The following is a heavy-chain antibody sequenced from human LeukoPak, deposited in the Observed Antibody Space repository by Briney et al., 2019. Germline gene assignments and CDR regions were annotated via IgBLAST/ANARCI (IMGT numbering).Heavy chain of an antibody. D-gene: IGHD5-18*01. Sequence: SETLSLTCAVYGGSFSGYYWSWIRQPPGKGLEWIGEIDHSGTTNYNPSLKSRITISADTSKKQFSLKLSSVTAADTAVYFCARDPFNTAFDYWGQGTLVTVSS. V-gene: IGHV4-34*01. CDR1: GGSFSGYY. J-gene: IGHJ4*02. CDR2: IDHSGTT. CDR3: ARDPFNTAFDY.